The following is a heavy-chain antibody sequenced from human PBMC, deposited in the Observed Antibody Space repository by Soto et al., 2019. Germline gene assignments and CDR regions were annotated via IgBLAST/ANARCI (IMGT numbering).Heavy chain of an antibody. V-gene: IGHV5-51*01. J-gene: IGHJ3*01. Sequence: PGESLKISCKGSEYSFTNHWIGWVRQMPGKGLEWMGIIYPGDSDTRYSPSFEGQVTISADKSNSTAYLRWSSLKASDTAMYYCASQGMPAAEAFDVWGQGTMVTVSS. D-gene: IGHD6-13*01. CDR1: EYSFTNHW. CDR2: IYPGDSDT. CDR3: ASQGMPAAEAFDV.